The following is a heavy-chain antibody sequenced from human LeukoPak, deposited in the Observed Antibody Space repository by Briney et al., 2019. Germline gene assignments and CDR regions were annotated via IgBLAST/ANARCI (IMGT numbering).Heavy chain of an antibody. Sequence: SETLSLTCTVSGGSISSYYWSWIRQPAGKGLEWIGRIYTSGSTNYNPSLKSRVTMSVDTSKNQFSLKLSSVTAADTAVYYCARGVVVPAAIREDAFDIWGQGTMVTVSS. V-gene: IGHV4-4*07. CDR2: IYTSGST. CDR1: GGSISSYY. J-gene: IGHJ3*02. CDR3: ARGVVVPAAIREDAFDI. D-gene: IGHD2-2*01.